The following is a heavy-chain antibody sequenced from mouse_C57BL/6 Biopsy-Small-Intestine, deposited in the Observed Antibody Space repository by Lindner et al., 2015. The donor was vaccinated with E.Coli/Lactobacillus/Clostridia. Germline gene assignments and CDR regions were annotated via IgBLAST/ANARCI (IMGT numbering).Heavy chain of an antibody. CDR1: GFTFSDYG. CDR2: ISSGSSTI. J-gene: IGHJ4*01. D-gene: IGHD1-1*02. V-gene: IGHV5-17*01. Sequence: EVQLQESGGGLVKPGGSLKLSCAASGFTFSDYGMHWVRQVPEKGLEWVGYISSGSSTIFYADTLKGRFTISRDNAKNTLFLQMTSLRSEDTAIYYCAREVAGAMDYWGQGTSVTVSS. CDR3: AREVAGAMDY.